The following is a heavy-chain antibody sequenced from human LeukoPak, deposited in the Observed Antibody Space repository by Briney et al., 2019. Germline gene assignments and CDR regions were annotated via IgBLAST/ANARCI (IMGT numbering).Heavy chain of an antibody. CDR2: ISSDSKII. CDR1: GFTFTTYN. J-gene: IGHJ4*02. D-gene: IGHD1-26*01. Sequence: GGSLRLSCAASGFTFTTYNMNWVRQAPGKGLEWDSFISSDSKIIYYADSVKGRFTVSRDNAKNSLYLQMNSLTDEDTAVYYCARNPAGIGDYWGQGTLVTVSS. V-gene: IGHV3-48*02. CDR3: ARNPAGIGDY.